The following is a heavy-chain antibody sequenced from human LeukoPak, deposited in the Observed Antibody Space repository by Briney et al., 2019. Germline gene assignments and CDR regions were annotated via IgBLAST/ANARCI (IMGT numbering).Heavy chain of an antibody. Sequence: GGSLRLSCAASGFTFSSYSMNWVRQAPGKGLEWVSSISSSSSSYIYYADSVKGRFTISRDNAKNSLYLQMNSLRAEDTAVYYCARDPKTRDSSGYYYYGMDVWGQGTTVTVSS. D-gene: IGHD3-22*01. V-gene: IGHV3-21*01. CDR2: ISSSSSSYI. CDR3: ARDPKTRDSSGYYYYGMDV. J-gene: IGHJ6*02. CDR1: GFTFSSYS.